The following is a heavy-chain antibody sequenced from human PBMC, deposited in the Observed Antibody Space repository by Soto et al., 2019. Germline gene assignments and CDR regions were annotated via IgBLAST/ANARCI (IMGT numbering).Heavy chain of an antibody. Sequence: ASVKVSCKASGYTFTSYGISWVRQAPRQGLEWMGWISAYNGNTNYAQKLQGRVTMTTDTSTSTAYMELRSLRSDDTAVYYCARDTSLYCSGGSCYLYNDAFDIWGQGTMVTVSS. V-gene: IGHV1-18*01. CDR3: ARDTSLYCSGGSCYLYNDAFDI. D-gene: IGHD2-15*01. CDR1: GYTFTSYG. J-gene: IGHJ3*02. CDR2: ISAYNGNT.